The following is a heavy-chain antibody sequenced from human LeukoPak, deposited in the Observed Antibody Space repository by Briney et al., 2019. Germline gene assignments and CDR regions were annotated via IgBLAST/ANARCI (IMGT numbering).Heavy chain of an antibody. D-gene: IGHD3-10*01. CDR2: IYRGGNT. CDR1: GFTVSSKY. CDR3: ARSLTMVRAYDY. J-gene: IGHJ4*02. Sequence: GGSPRLSCAASGFTVSSKYMTWVRQAPGKGLEWVSVIYRGGNTYYADSVKGRFTISRDNSKNTVYLQMNSLRTEDTAVYYCARSLTMVRAYDYWGQGTLVTVSS. V-gene: IGHV3-53*05.